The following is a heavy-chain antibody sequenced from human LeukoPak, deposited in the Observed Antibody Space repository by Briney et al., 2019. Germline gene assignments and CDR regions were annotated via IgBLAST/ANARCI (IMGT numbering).Heavy chain of an antibody. CDR2: IYYSGST. CDR3: ARDGGGYYDSSGYGYFDY. Sequence: PSETLSLTCTVSGGSISSYYWSWIRQPPGKGLEWIGYIYYSGSTNYNPSLKSRVTISVDTSKNQFSLKLSSVTAADTAVYYCARDGGGYYDSSGYGYFDYWGQGTLVTVSS. J-gene: IGHJ4*02. V-gene: IGHV4-59*01. D-gene: IGHD3-22*01. CDR1: GGSISSYY.